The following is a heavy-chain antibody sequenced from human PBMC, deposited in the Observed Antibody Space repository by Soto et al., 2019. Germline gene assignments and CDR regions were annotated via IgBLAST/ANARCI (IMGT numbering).Heavy chain of an antibody. CDR2: INHSGST. Sequence: PSETLSLTCAVYGGSFSGYYWSWIRQPPGKGLEWIGEINHSGSTNYNPSLQSRVTISVDTSKNQFSLKLSSVTAADTAVYYCARGKERTTVTYFDYWGQGTLVTVSS. CDR3: ARGKERTTVTYFDY. D-gene: IGHD4-17*01. J-gene: IGHJ4*02. V-gene: IGHV4-34*01. CDR1: GGSFSGYY.